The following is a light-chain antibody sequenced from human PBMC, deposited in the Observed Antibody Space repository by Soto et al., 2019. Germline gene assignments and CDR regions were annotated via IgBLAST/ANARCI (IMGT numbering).Light chain of an antibody. Sequence: QSVLTQPASVSGSPRQSITSSCTGTISEIGGYNYVGWYQHHPGKATKLLIYDVSNRPSGVSNRFSGSKSGNTASLTISGLQAEDEADYYCSSYATTSPLVFGGGTKLTVL. CDR1: ISEIGGYNY. J-gene: IGLJ2*01. CDR3: SSYATTSPLV. V-gene: IGLV2-14*03. CDR2: DVS.